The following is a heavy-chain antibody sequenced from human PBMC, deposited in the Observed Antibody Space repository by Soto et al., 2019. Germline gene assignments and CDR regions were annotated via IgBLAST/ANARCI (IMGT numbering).Heavy chain of an antibody. Sequence: QVQLVQSGAEVRKPGASVKVSCMATGYTLTTYGISWVRLAPGQGLQWMGWISAHNGNTKYAQKFQDRVTLTTDTSRSTAYMELRSLRSDDTALYYCARDRRGSSAGLDYWGQGTLVTVSS. D-gene: IGHD6-13*01. J-gene: IGHJ4*02. V-gene: IGHV1-18*01. CDR3: ARDRRGSSAGLDY. CDR1: GYTLTTYG. CDR2: ISAHNGNT.